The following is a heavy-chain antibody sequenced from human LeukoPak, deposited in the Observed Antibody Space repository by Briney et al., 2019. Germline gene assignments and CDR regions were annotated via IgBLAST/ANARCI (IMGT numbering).Heavy chain of an antibody. Sequence: PLETLSLTCTVSGGSISSSSYYWGWIRQPPGKGLECIGSIYYSGSTYYNPSLKSRVTISVDTSKNQFSLKLSSVTAADTAVYYCARLSVSVAVAGLFDYWGQGTLVTVSS. CDR3: ARLSVSVAVAGLFDY. D-gene: IGHD6-19*01. CDR2: IYYSGST. J-gene: IGHJ4*02. CDR1: GGSISSSSYY. V-gene: IGHV4-39*01.